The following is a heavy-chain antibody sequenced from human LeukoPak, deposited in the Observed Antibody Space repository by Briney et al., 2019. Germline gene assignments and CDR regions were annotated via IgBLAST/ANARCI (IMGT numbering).Heavy chain of an antibody. V-gene: IGHV1-18*01. CDR2: ISAYNGNT. Sequence: ASVKVSCKASGYAFTSYGISWVRQAPGQGLEWMGWISAYNGNTNYAQKLQGRVTMTRDTSTSTVYMELSSLRSEDTAVYYCARTGLPPPGIFTPEWPDYYYGMDVWGQGTTVTVSS. D-gene: IGHD2-8*01. CDR1: GYAFTSYG. J-gene: IGHJ6*02. CDR3: ARTGLPPPGIFTPEWPDYYYGMDV.